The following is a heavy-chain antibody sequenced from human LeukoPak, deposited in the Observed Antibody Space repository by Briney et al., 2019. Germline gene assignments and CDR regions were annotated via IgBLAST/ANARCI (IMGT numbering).Heavy chain of an antibody. CDR3: AKDYFLAVAGRPRDAFDI. J-gene: IGHJ3*02. CDR2: ISGSGGST. V-gene: IGHV3-23*01. CDR1: GFTFSSYA. D-gene: IGHD6-19*01. Sequence: GGSLRLSCAASGFTFSSYAMSWVRQAPGKGLEWVSAISGSGGSTYYAGSVKGRFTISRDNSKNTLYLQMNSLRAEDTAVYYCAKDYFLAVAGRPRDAFDIWGQGTMVTVSS.